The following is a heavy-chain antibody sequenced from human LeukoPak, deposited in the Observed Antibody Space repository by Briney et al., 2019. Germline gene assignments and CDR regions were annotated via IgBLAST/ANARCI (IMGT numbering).Heavy chain of an antibody. V-gene: IGHV3-74*01. Sequence: GGSLRLSCAASGFTFSSYWMHWVRQAPGKGLVWVSRINSDGSSTSYADSVKGRFTISRDNAKNTLYLQMNSLRAEDTAVYYCARGSFWQWLVLADYWGQGTLVTVSS. CDR1: GFTFSSYW. CDR3: ARGSFWQWLVLADY. CDR2: INSDGSST. J-gene: IGHJ4*02. D-gene: IGHD6-19*01.